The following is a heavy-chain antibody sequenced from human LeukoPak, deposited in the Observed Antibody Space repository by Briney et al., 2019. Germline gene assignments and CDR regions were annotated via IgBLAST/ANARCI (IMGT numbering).Heavy chain of an antibody. J-gene: IGHJ4*02. CDR1: GGSISSHY. Sequence: PSETLSLTCTVSGGSISSHYWSWIRQPPGKGLEWIGYIYYSGSTNYNPSLKSRVTISVDTSKNQFSLKLSSVTAADTAVYYCARHRGGVSGLRELGYYFDYWGQGTLVTVSS. D-gene: IGHD1-26*01. V-gene: IGHV4-59*08. CDR2: IYYSGST. CDR3: ARHRGGVSGLRELGYYFDY.